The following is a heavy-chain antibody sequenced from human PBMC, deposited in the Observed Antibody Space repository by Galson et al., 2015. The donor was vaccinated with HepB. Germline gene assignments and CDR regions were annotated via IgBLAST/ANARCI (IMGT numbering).Heavy chain of an antibody. D-gene: IGHD3-10*01. CDR2: ISYDGSNK. CDR3: AREYYTYYYGSGSYLGTLDY. V-gene: IGHV3-30-3*01. Sequence: SLRLSCAASGFTFSSYAMHWVRQAPGKGLEWVAVISYDGSNKYYADSVKGRFTISRDNSKNTLYLQMNSLRAEDTAVYYCAREYYTYYYGSGSYLGTLDYWGQGTLVTVSS. J-gene: IGHJ4*02. CDR1: GFTFSSYA.